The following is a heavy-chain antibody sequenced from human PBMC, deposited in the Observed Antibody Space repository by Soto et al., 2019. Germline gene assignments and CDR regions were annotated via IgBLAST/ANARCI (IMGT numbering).Heavy chain of an antibody. CDR2: ISSSSSTI. V-gene: IGHV3-48*02. CDR1: GFTFSSYS. D-gene: IGHD3-22*01. Sequence: FLRLSCAASGFTFSSYSMNWVRQAPGKGLEWVSYISSSSSTIYYADSVKGRFTISRDNAKNSLYLQMNSLRDEDTAVYYCARDHDYYGSSGYPQSYYYYGMHVWGQGTTVTGSS. J-gene: IGHJ6*02. CDR3: ARDHDYYGSSGYPQSYYYYGMHV.